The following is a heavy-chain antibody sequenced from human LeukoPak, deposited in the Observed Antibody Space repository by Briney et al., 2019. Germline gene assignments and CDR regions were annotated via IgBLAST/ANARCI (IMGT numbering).Heavy chain of an antibody. V-gene: IGHV6-1*01. CDR2: TYYWSKWYN. J-gene: IGHJ4*02. D-gene: IGHD1-7*01. CDR1: GDRDSSNSAA. CDR3: ARVYNWNYGFDY. Sequence: SQTLSLTCAISGDRDSSNSAAWNWIRQSPSRGLEWLGRTYYWSKWYNDYAVSVKGRITINPDTSKNQYSLQLNSVTPEGTAVYHCARVYNWNYGFDYWGQGTLGTASS.